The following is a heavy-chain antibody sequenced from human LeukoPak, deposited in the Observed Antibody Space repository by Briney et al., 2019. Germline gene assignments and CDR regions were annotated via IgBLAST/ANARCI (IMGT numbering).Heavy chain of an antibody. CDR3: AREITMIVSDDAFDI. D-gene: IGHD3-22*01. J-gene: IGHJ3*02. CDR1: GGSINYYY. Sequence: SETLSLTCTVSGGSINYYYWSWIRQPPGKGLEWIGYIYYSGSTNYNPSLKSRVTISVDTSKNQFSLKLSSVTAADTAVYYCAREITMIVSDDAFDIWGQGTMVTVSS. CDR2: IYYSGST. V-gene: IGHV4-59*12.